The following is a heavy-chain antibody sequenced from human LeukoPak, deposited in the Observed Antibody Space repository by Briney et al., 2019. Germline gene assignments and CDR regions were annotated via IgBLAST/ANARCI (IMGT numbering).Heavy chain of an antibody. CDR1: GYTFTSYG. D-gene: IGHD3-10*01. V-gene: IGHV1-18*01. Sequence: ASVKVSCKASGYTFTSYGISWVRQAPGQGLEWMGWISAYNGNTNYAQKLQGRVTMTTDTSTSTAYMELRSLRSDDTAVYYCARRGEGSGSYPTADYWGQGTLVTVSS. J-gene: IGHJ4*02. CDR2: ISAYNGNT. CDR3: ARRGEGSGSYPTADY.